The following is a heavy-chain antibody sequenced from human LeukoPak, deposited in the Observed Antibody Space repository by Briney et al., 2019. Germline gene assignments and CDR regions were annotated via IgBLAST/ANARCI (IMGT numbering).Heavy chain of an antibody. Sequence: ASVKVSCKASGYTFTSYDINWVRQATGQGLEWMGWMNPTSGNTGFAQRFQGRVTMTRNTSISTAYMELSSLRSEDTAVYYCARRCGGDCYSSLDYWGQGTLVTVSS. CDR1: GYTFTSYD. D-gene: IGHD2-21*02. V-gene: IGHV1-8*01. J-gene: IGHJ4*02. CDR3: ARRCGGDCYSSLDY. CDR2: MNPTSGNT.